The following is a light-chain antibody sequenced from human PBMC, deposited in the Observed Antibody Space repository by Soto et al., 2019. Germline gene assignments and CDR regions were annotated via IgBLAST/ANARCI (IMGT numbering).Light chain of an antibody. CDR1: QRVINNY. CDR3: QQYGGSPFT. J-gene: IGKJ3*01. V-gene: IGKV3-20*01. Sequence: EIVLTQSPVTLSLSPLERVTLSCIAGQRVINNYLAWYQQKPGQAPRLLIYGASSRATGIPDRFSGSGSGTDFTLTISRLEPEDFAVYYCQQYGGSPFTFGPGT. CDR2: GAS.